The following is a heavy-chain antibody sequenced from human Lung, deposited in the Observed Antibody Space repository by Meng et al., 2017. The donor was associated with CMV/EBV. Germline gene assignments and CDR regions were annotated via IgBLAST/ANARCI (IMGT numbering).Heavy chain of an antibody. D-gene: IGHD2/OR15-2a*01. CDR3: ARGQVQCSTINCHDYCFSGMDV. CDR2: MNPNRGNT. Sequence: ASVTVSXQASGYTLRYHDIFWVRRASGQCVEWAGWMNPNRGNTAYVQKFQGRVTMTRDTTTSIAYMELSSLRSGDTAVYYCARGQVQCSTINCHDYCFSGMDVWGQGXTVTVSS. CDR1: GYTLRYHD. V-gene: IGHV1-8*01. J-gene: IGHJ6*02.